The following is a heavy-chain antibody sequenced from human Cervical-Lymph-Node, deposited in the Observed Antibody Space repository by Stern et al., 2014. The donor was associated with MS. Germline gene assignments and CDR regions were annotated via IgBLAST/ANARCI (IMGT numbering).Heavy chain of an antibody. Sequence: EVQLVESGGGVKKPGGSLKLSCKASGYNFTNYWIGWVRQVPGKGLEWVAIIYPGDSDARYSLSFHGEVTISADNSNSTAYLQWSRLKASDTAIYYCARDGGDYPLYWYFDLWGRGTLVTVSS. CDR1: GYNFTNYW. CDR2: IYPGDSDA. CDR3: ARDGGDYPLYWYFDL. J-gene: IGHJ2*01. D-gene: IGHD4-17*01. V-gene: IGHV5-51*03.